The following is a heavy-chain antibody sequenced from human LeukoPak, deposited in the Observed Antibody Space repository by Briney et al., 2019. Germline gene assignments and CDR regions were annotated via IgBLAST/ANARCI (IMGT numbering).Heavy chain of an antibody. CDR2: INPNSGGT. V-gene: IGHV1-2*06. CDR3: AREGPIVVVPAAIYNWFDP. D-gene: IGHD2-2*02. Sequence: GASVKVSCKASVYTFTGYYMHWVRQAPGQGLEWMGRINPNSGGTNYAQKFQGRVTMTRDTSISTAYMELSRLRSDDTAVYYCAREGPIVVVPAAIYNWFDPWGQGTLVTVSS. CDR1: VYTFTGYY. J-gene: IGHJ5*02.